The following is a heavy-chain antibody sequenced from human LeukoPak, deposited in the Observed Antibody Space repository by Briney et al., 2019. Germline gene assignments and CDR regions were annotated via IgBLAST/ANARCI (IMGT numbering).Heavy chain of an antibody. J-gene: IGHJ3*02. CDR1: GFTFSSYA. D-gene: IGHD3-22*01. Sequence: GGSLRLSCAASGFTFSSYAMSWVRQAPGKGLEWVSAISGSGGSTYYADSVKGRFTISRDNSKNTLYLQMNSLRAEGTAVYYCAKADSSGYYYEEYAFDIWGQGTMVTVSS. CDR3: AKADSSGYYYEEYAFDI. V-gene: IGHV3-23*01. CDR2: ISGSGGST.